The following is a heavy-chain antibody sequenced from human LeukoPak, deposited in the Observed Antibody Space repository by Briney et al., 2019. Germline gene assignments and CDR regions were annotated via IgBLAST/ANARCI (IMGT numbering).Heavy chain of an antibody. D-gene: IGHD1-26*01. Sequence: ASVKVSCKASGYTFTGYYIHWVRQAPGQGLEWMGIINPSGGSTTYAQKFQGRLTMASDTSTSTVYMELSSLRSEDTAMYYCARSSAYYNEADIWGQGTMVTVSS. CDR2: INPSGGST. CDR1: GYTFTGYY. V-gene: IGHV1-46*01. CDR3: ARSSAYYNEADI. J-gene: IGHJ3*02.